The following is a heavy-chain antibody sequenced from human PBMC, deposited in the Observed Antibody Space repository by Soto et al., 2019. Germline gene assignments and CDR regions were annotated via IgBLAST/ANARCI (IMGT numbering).Heavy chain of an antibody. D-gene: IGHD6-13*01. CDR2: INSDGSST. CDR3: AKDGISSWYFKGVEREPGDY. V-gene: IGHV3-74*01. Sequence: PGGSLRLSCAASGFTFSSYWMHWVRQAPGKGLVWVSRINSDGSSTSYADSVKGRFTISRDNAKNTLYLQMNSLRAEDTAVYYCAKDGISSWYFKGVEREPGDYWGQGTLVTVSS. J-gene: IGHJ4*02. CDR1: GFTFSSYW.